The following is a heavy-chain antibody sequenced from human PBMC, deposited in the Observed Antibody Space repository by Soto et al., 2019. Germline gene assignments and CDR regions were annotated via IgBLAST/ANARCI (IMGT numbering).Heavy chain of an antibody. J-gene: IGHJ4*02. D-gene: IGHD3-3*01. Sequence: EVQLVESGGGLVQPGGSLRLSCAASGFTFSSYWMSWVRQAPGKGLEWVANIKQDGSEKYYVDSVKGRFTISRDNAKNSLYLQMNSLGAEDTAVYYCARESDFWRTDYFDYWGQGTLVTVSS. CDR2: IKQDGSEK. CDR1: GFTFSSYW. V-gene: IGHV3-7*01. CDR3: ARESDFWRTDYFDY.